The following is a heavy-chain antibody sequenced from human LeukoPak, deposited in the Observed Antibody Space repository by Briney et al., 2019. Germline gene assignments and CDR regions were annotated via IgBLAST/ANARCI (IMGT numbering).Heavy chain of an antibody. CDR3: ARKRYGSGSPFDY. Sequence: GGSLRLSCAASGFTFSSYGMSWVRQAPGKGLEWVANIKQDGSEKYYVDSVKGRFTISRDNAKNSLYLQMNSLRAEDTAVYYCARKRYGSGSPFDYWGQGTLVTVSS. CDR2: IKQDGSEK. D-gene: IGHD3-10*01. V-gene: IGHV3-7*01. J-gene: IGHJ4*02. CDR1: GFTFSSYG.